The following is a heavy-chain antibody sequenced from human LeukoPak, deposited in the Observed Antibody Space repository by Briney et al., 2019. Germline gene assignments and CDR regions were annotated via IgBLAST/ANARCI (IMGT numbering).Heavy chain of an antibody. J-gene: IGHJ5*02. V-gene: IGHV5-51*01. CDR1: GNSFTSYW. D-gene: IGHD2-15*01. Sequence: GESLKISCKGSGNSFTSYWIGWVRQMPGNGLEWMGIIYPADSDIRYSPSFQGQVTISADKSISTAYLQWSSLKASDTAMYYCARQEYCSGGSCYTWFDPWGQGTLVTVSS. CDR3: ARQEYCSGGSCYTWFDP. CDR2: IYPADSDI.